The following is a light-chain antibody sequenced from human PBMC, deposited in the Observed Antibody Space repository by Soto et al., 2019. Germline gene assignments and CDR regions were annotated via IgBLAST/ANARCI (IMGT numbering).Light chain of an antibody. V-gene: IGKV4-1*01. CDR3: QQYYSTPRT. J-gene: IGKJ1*01. CDR1: QSVLYSSNNKNY. Sequence: DIVMTQSPDSLAVSLGERATINCKSSQSVLYSSNNKNYLAWYQQKPGQPPKLLIYWASTRESGVPDRFSGSGSGTDXTXXXXSLQAEDVAXYYCQQYYSTPRTFGQGTKVEIK. CDR2: WAS.